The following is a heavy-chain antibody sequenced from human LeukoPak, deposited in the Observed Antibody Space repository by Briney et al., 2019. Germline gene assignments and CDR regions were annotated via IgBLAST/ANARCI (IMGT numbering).Heavy chain of an antibody. D-gene: IGHD2-8*02. CDR1: GFTFGGYW. V-gene: IGHV3-7*01. CDR2: INHDGSGK. Sequence: GGSLRLSCAASGFTFGGYWMTWVRQAPGKGLEWVATINHDGSGKYHVDSVKGRFTISRDNAKNSLHLEMHSLIAEDTALYYCARLLNTGSDYWGQGTPVTVSS. CDR3: ARLLNTGSDY. J-gene: IGHJ4*02.